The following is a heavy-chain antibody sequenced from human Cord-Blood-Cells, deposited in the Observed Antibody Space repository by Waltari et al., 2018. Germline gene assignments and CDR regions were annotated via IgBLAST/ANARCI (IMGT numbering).Heavy chain of an antibody. CDR3: ASPTVLWFGELFPYGMDV. CDR2: FDPEDGET. V-gene: IGHV1-24*01. CDR1: GYPHTELS. D-gene: IGHD3-10*01. J-gene: IGHJ6*02. Sequence: QVQLVQSGAEVKKPGAQATASGRVPGYPHTELSLPWLRQAPGQGLEWMGGFDPEDGETIYAQKFQGRVTMTEDTSTDTAYMELSSLRSEDTAVYYCASPTVLWFGELFPYGMDVWGQGTTVTVSS.